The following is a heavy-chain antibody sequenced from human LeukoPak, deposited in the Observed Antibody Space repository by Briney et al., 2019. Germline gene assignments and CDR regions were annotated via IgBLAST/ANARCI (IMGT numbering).Heavy chain of an antibody. CDR1: GGSISSSSYY. V-gene: IGHV4-39*07. J-gene: IGHJ6*02. CDR2: IYYSGST. Sequence: SETLSLTCTVSGGSISSSSYYWGWIRQPPGKGLEWIGSIYYSGSTYYNPSLKSRVTISVDTSKNQFSLKLNSVTAADTAVYYCARGVTMVRAPYYGMDVWGQGTTVTVSS. D-gene: IGHD3-10*01. CDR3: ARGVTMVRAPYYGMDV.